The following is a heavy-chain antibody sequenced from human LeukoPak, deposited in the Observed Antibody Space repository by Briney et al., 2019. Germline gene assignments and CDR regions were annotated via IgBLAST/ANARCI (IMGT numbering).Heavy chain of an antibody. J-gene: IGHJ4*02. V-gene: IGHV4-59*08. D-gene: IGHD2-15*01. CDR1: GGSISNYY. CDR2: IYYSGTT. Sequence: SETLSLTCTVSGGSISNYYWSWIRQPPGKGLEWIGFIYYSGTTHYNPSLKSRVTMSVATSNNQFSLRLSSVTAADTAIYYCARHGGASPHYFDYWGQGALVTVSS. CDR3: ARHGGASPHYFDY.